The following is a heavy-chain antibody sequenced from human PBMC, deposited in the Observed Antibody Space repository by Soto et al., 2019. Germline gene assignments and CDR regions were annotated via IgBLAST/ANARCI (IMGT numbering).Heavy chain of an antibody. D-gene: IGHD6-13*01. Sequence: SETLSLTCTVSGGSISSYYWSWIRQPPGKGLEWIGYIYYSGSTNYNPSLKSRVTISVDTSKNQFSLKLSSVTSADTAVYYCARRYSSAFDIWGQGTMVTVSS. V-gene: IGHV4-59*08. CDR1: GGSISSYY. J-gene: IGHJ3*02. CDR2: IYYSGST. CDR3: ARRYSSAFDI.